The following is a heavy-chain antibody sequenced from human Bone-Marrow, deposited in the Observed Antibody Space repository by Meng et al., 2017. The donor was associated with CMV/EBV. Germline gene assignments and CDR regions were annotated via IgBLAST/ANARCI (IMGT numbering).Heavy chain of an antibody. V-gene: IGHV3-66*02. CDR1: GFTVSSNY. CDR3: SRRLPNGCKMDV. Sequence: GGSLRLSCAASGFTVSSNYMTWVRQAPGKMLEWVSIIYSNGFTYDTDSVKGRFTISRDSSKNTLYLQMNTLRTDAAALYYCSRRLPNGCKMDVWGQGTTVTVSS. J-gene: IGHJ6*02. D-gene: IGHD5-24*01. CDR2: IYSNGFT.